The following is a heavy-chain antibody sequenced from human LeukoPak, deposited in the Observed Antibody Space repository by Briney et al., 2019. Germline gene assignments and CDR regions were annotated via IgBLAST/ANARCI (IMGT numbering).Heavy chain of an antibody. Sequence: GGSLRLSCAASGFTFSSYAMSWDRQAPGKGLEWVSAISGSGGSTYYADSVKGRFTISRDNSKNTLYLQMNSLRAEDTAVYYCAKDYYDSSGYSFHLYDYWGQGTLVTVSS. CDR3: AKDYYDSSGYSFHLYDY. CDR1: GFTFSSYA. CDR2: ISGSGGST. D-gene: IGHD3-22*01. V-gene: IGHV3-23*01. J-gene: IGHJ4*02.